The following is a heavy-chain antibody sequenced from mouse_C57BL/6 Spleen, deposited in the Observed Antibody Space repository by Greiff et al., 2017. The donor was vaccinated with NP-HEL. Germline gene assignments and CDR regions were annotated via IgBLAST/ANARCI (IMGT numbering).Heavy chain of an antibody. CDR3: ARGDYYGSSYSYWYFDV. J-gene: IGHJ1*03. Sequence: QVQLQQSGAELVKPGASVKMSCKASGYTFTTYPIEWMKQNHGKSLEWIGNFHPYNDDTKYNEKFKGKATLTVEKSSSTVYLELSRLTSDDSAVYYCARGDYYGSSYSYWYFDVWGRGTTDTVYS. CDR1: GYTFTTYP. CDR2: FHPYNDDT. D-gene: IGHD1-1*01. V-gene: IGHV1-47*01.